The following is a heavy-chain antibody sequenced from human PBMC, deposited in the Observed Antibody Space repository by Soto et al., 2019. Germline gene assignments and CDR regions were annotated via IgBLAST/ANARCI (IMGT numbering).Heavy chain of an antibody. CDR1: GYTFTSYA. D-gene: IGHD2-15*01. CDR3: AAMYCSGGSCYSSLLDY. V-gene: IGHV1-3*01. CDR2: INAGNGNT. J-gene: IGHJ4*02. Sequence: GASVKVSCKASGYTFTSYAMHWVRQAPGQRLEWMGWINAGNGNTKYSQKFQGRVTITRDTSASTAYMELSSLRSEDTAVYYCAAMYCSGGSCYSSLLDYWGQGTLVTVSS.